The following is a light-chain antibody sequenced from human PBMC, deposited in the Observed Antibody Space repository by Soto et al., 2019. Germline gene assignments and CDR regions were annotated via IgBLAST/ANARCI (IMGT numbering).Light chain of an antibody. J-gene: IGKJ5*01. CDR2: AAS. CDR3: QQSYNTLIA. Sequence: DIQMTQFPSSLSASVGDRVTITCRASQSISSYLNWYQHKPGKAPKVLIYAASSLQSGVPSRFSGSGSGTDFTLTISSLQAEDFATYYCQQSYNTLIAFGHGTRLESK. CDR1: QSISSY. V-gene: IGKV1-39*01.